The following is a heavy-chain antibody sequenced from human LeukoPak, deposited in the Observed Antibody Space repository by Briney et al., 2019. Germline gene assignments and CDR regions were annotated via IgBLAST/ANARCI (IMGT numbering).Heavy chain of an antibody. CDR2: ISYDGSDK. CDR1: GFTFSSYA. Sequence: GRSLRLSCAVSGFTFSSYAMNWVRQAPGKGLEWVAVISYDGSDKYYADSVKGRFTISRDNSKNTLFLQMDSLRAEDTAVYYCGREEKTAMAPLFEYWGQGTLVTVSS. CDR3: GREEKTAMAPLFEY. V-gene: IGHV3-30*01. J-gene: IGHJ4*02. D-gene: IGHD5-18*01.